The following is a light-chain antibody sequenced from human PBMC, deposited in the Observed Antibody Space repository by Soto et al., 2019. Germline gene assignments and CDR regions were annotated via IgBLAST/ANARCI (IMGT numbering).Light chain of an antibody. Sequence: DIQLTQSPSFLSASVGDRVTITCRASQGISSYLAWYQQKPGKAPKLLIYAASTLQSGVPSRFRGSGNGTEFTLTLSSLPPEDCAPSPRQQPNSYPFLLFGGGTKVEIK. CDR2: AAS. CDR3: QQPNSYPFLL. CDR1: QGISSY. J-gene: IGKJ4*01. V-gene: IGKV1-9*01.